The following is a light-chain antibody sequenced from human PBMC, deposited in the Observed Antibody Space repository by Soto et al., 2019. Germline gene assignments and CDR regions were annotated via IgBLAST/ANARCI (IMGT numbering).Light chain of an antibody. V-gene: IGKV1-39*01. CDR2: AAS. J-gene: IGKJ1*01. CDR1: QSISSH. CDR3: QQNYSTPRT. Sequence: DIQMTQSPSSLSASVGDRVTITCRASQSISSHLIWYQQKSGRAPNPLIYAASTLRSGVPSRFSGSGSGTDFILTISTPQPEDFATYYCQQNYSTPRTFGQGTQVEIK.